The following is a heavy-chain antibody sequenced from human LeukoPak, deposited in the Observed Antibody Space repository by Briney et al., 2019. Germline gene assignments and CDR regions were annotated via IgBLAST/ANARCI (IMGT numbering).Heavy chain of an antibody. Sequence: PGGSLRLSCAASGFTFSSYSMNWLRQAPGKGLEWVSSISSSSSYIYYADSVKGRFTISRDNAKNSLYLQMNSLRAEDTAVYYCARLITMIVDYWGQGTLVTVSS. CDR2: ISSSSSYI. J-gene: IGHJ4*02. CDR1: GFTFSSYS. CDR3: ARLITMIVDY. D-gene: IGHD3-22*01. V-gene: IGHV3-21*01.